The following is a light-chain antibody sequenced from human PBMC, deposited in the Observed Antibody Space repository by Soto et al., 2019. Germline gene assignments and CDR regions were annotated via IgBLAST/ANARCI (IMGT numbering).Light chain of an antibody. Sequence: QSVLTQPASVSGSPGQSITISCTGTSSDVGGHNYVSWYQHHPGKAPKLMIYDVSNRPSGVSNRFSGSKSGNTASLSISGLQPEDEADYYCSSYRTSNTRQIVCGTGTKLTVL. CDR1: SSDVGGHNY. V-gene: IGLV2-14*03. J-gene: IGLJ1*01. CDR3: SSYRTSNTRQIV. CDR2: DVS.